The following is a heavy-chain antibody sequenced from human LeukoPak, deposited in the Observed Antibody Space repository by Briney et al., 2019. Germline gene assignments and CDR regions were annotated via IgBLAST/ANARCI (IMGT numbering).Heavy chain of an antibody. CDR2: IKQDGREK. CDR1: GFTFRSYW. CDR3: ATSPYYYMDV. J-gene: IGHJ6*03. V-gene: IGHV3-7*01. Sequence: GGSLTLSCAASGFTFRSYWMSWVRQAPGKGLEWVANIKQDGREKYYVDSVKGRFSISRDNAENSLYLQMNSLRAEDTAVYYCATSPYYYMDVWGKGTTVTVSS. D-gene: IGHD2-2*01.